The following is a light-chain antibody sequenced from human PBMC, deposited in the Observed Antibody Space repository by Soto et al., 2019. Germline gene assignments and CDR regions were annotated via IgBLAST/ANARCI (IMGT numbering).Light chain of an antibody. CDR2: EVS. CDR3: QQRSDWLPIT. CDR1: QSVSES. V-gene: IGKV3-11*01. J-gene: IGKJ5*01. Sequence: EIVLTQSPATLSLSPGERATLSCRASQSVSESLAWYQQKPGQAPRLLLYEVSYRATGIPVRFSGSGSWTDLTLTISSLEPEDFAVYYCQQRSDWLPITFGQGTRLEIK.